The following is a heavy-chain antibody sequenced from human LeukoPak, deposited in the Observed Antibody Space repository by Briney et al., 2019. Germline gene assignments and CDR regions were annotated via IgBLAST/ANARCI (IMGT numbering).Heavy chain of an antibody. Sequence: GGSLRLSCAASGFTFSSYAMSWVRQAPGKGLEWVAVIWYDGTSKDYADSVKGRFTFSRDNSKNTLYLQMNSLTVEDTAVYYCARSQSSSLIDYWGQGTLVTVSS. CDR3: ARSQSSSLIDY. CDR1: GFTFSSYA. D-gene: IGHD6-13*01. J-gene: IGHJ4*02. V-gene: IGHV3-33*08. CDR2: IWYDGTSK.